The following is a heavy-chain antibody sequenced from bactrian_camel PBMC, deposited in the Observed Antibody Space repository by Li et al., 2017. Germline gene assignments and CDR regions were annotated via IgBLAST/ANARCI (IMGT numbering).Heavy chain of an antibody. V-gene: IGHV3S55*01. CDR2: IASDGTT. CDR1: GSTVDGPI. J-gene: IGHJ4*01. D-gene: IGHD5*01. CDR3: AAAPVGWSDELREGAYGY. Sequence: HVQLVESGGGSVQAGESLRLSCTASGSTVDGPIMGWYRQALGVECELVSTIASDGTTYYADSVKGRFTISRDDAKNTVSLQMNSLVPEDTAMYFCAAAPVGWSDELREGAYGYWGQGTQVTVS.